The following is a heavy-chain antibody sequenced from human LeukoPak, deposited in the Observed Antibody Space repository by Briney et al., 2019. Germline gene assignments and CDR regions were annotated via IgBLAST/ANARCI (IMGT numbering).Heavy chain of an antibody. CDR2: INHSGST. J-gene: IGHJ4*02. CDR3: ARGNLWELLLEVPAYYFDY. Sequence: PSETLSLTCAVYGGSFSGYYWSWIRQPPGKGLEWIGEINHSGSTNYNPSLKSRVTISVDTSKNQFSLKLSSVTAADTAVYYCARGNLWELLLEVPAYYFDYWGQGTLVTVSS. V-gene: IGHV4-34*01. CDR1: GGSFSGYY. D-gene: IGHD1-26*01.